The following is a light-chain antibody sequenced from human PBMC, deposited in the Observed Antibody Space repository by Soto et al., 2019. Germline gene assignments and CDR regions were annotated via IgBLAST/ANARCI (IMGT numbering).Light chain of an antibody. CDR1: QGISSY. CDR3: QQLTSYPRLT. V-gene: IGKV1-9*01. J-gene: IGKJ4*01. Sequence: IQLTQSPSYLSASVGDRVTITCLASQGISSYLAWYQQKPGKAPKLRIYAASTLQSGVPSRFSGSGSGTDFTLTISSLQPEDFATYYCQQLTSYPRLTFGGGTKVDIK. CDR2: AAS.